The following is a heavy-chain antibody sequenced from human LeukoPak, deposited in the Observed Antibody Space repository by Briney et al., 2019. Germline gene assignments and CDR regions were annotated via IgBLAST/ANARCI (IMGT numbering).Heavy chain of an antibody. D-gene: IGHD1-26*01. J-gene: IGHJ3*02. CDR2: IYTSGST. CDR1: GGSISSGSYY. CDR3: ARGRGEQSILQTDAFDI. Sequence: PSETLSLTCTVSGGSISSGSYYWSWIRQPAGKGLEWIGRIYTSGSTNYNPSLKSRVTISVDTSKNQFSLKLSSVTAADPAVYYCARGRGEQSILQTDAFDIWGQGTMVTVSS. V-gene: IGHV4-61*02.